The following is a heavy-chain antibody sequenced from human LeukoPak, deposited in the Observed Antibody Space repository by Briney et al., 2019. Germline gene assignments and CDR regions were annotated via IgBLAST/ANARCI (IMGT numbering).Heavy chain of an antibody. Sequence: PGGSLRLSCAASGFTFRDYYMSWIRQAPGKGLEWISYISSSAGTIHYADSVKGRFTISRDNAKNSLYLQMNSLRAEDTAVYYCARWVVAATVGPVYDAFDIWGQGTMVTVSS. CDR1: GFTFRDYY. V-gene: IGHV3-11*04. D-gene: IGHD2-15*01. CDR2: ISSSAGTI. CDR3: ARWVVAATVGPVYDAFDI. J-gene: IGHJ3*02.